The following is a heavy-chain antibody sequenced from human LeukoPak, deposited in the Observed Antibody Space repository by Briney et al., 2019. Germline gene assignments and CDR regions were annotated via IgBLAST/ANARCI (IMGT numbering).Heavy chain of an antibody. Sequence: GGSLRLSCAASGFTFSSYGMHWVRQAPGRGLEWVAIISFDGSDEFYADSVKGRFTISRDNSKKTLYLQMNSLRAEDTAVYYCAQGYSFIDYWGQGTQVTVSS. D-gene: IGHD5-18*01. V-gene: IGHV3-30*18. CDR3: AQGYSFIDY. CDR2: ISFDGSDE. J-gene: IGHJ4*02. CDR1: GFTFSSYG.